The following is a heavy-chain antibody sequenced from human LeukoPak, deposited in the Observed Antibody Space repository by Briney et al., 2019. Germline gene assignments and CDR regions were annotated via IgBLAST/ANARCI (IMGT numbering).Heavy chain of an antibody. V-gene: IGHV3-30*03. CDR1: GFTFSSYW. CDR3: ASATIFGVVLYY. D-gene: IGHD3-3*01. Sequence: GGSLRLSCVASGFTFSSYWMSWVRQAPGKGLEWVAVISYDGSNKYYADSVKGRFTISRDNSKNTLYLQMNSLRAEDTAVYYCASATIFGVVLYYWGQGTLVTVSS. CDR2: ISYDGSNK. J-gene: IGHJ4*02.